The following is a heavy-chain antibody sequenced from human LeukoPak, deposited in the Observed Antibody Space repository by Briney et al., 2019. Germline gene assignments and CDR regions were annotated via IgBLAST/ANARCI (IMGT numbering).Heavy chain of an antibody. J-gene: IGHJ4*02. CDR1: VFTPTSSV. CDR2: LWYVESNK. Sequence: GGSLRLTCAPPVFTPTSSVMPWVPQTPAKGLERAAVLWYVESNKYYADSVKGRFTIARDNSTNTLYLQMNSLRAEDTAVYYCARTPRFLESTLYTSYFEYWGQGSLVTVSS. CDR3: ARTPRFLESTLYTSYFEY. V-gene: IGHV3-33*01. D-gene: IGHD3-3*01.